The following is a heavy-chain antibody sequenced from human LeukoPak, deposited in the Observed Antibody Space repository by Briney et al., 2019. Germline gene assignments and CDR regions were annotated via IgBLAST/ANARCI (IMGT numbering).Heavy chain of an antibody. J-gene: IGHJ4*02. V-gene: IGHV1-18*01. Sequence: ASVQVSCKASGYTFTSYGISWVRPAPGQGLEWMGWISAYNGNTNYAQKLQGRVTMTTDTSTSTAYMELRSLRSDDTAVYYCARDRGVPAAMSPRGIDYWGQGTLVTVSS. CDR1: GYTFTSYG. D-gene: IGHD2-2*01. CDR2: ISAYNGNT. CDR3: ARDRGVPAAMSPRGIDY.